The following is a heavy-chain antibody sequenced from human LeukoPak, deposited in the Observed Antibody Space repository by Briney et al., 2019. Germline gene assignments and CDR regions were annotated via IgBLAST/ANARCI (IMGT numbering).Heavy chain of an antibody. Sequence: GASVKVSCKASGYPFSTYYIHWVRRAPGQGLEWMGIISPGGGSATYAQKFRGRITMTRDTSTSTVYMELRSLRSEDTAVFYCARGFCTGGSCNMDYWGQGTSVIVSS. CDR3: ARGFCTGGSCNMDY. D-gene: IGHD2-15*01. CDR2: ISPGGGSA. J-gene: IGHJ4*02. CDR1: GYPFSTYY. V-gene: IGHV1-46*01.